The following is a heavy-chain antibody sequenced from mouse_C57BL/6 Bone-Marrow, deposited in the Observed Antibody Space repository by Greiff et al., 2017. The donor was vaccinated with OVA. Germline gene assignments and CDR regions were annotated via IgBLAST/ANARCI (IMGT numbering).Heavy chain of an antibody. V-gene: IGHV1-72*01. CDR1: GYTFTSYW. D-gene: IGHD2-1*01. CDR3: ARSTIYYGNPWFAY. Sequence: QVHVKQSGAELVKPGASVKLSCKASGYTFTSYWMHWVKQRPGRGLEWIGRIDPNSGGTKYNEKFKSKATLTVDKPSSTAYMQLSSLTSEDSAVYYCARSTIYYGNPWFAYWGQGTLVTVSA. J-gene: IGHJ3*01. CDR2: IDPNSGGT.